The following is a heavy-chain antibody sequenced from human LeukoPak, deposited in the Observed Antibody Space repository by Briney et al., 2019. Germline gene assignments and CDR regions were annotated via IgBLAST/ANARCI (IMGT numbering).Heavy chain of an antibody. J-gene: IGHJ4*02. D-gene: IGHD6-6*01. Sequence: PGGSLRLSCAASGFTFSSYGMHWVRQAPGKGLEWVAFIRYDGSNKYYADSVKGRFTISRGNSKNTLYLQMNSLRAEDTAVYYYAKDYFRYEYSSSSCDYWGQGTLVTVSS. V-gene: IGHV3-30*02. CDR3: AKDYFRYEYSSSSCDY. CDR2: IRYDGSNK. CDR1: GFTFSSYG.